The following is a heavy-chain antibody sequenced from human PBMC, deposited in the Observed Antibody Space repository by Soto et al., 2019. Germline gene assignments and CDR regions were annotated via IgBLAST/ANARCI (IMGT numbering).Heavy chain of an antibody. CDR2: ISASGDNT. CDR1: EFTFSDYA. J-gene: IGHJ4*02. Sequence: GGSLRLSCAASEFTFSDYAMSWVRQAPGKGLEWVSGISASGDNTYSADSVKGRFTISRDNSKNTLYLQMNSLRAEDTAVYYCARGGTIFGVVTYFDYWGQGTLVTVSS. V-gene: IGHV3-23*01. CDR3: ARGGTIFGVVTYFDY. D-gene: IGHD3-3*01.